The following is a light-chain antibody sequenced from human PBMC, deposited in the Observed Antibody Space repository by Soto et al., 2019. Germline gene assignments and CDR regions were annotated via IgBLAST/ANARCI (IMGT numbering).Light chain of an antibody. Sequence: DIVMTQSPLSLPVTPGEPASISCRSSQSLLHSNGYNYLDWYLQKPGQSPQLLIYLGSNRSSGVPDRFSGSGSATDFTLKISRVEAEDVGVYYCMQALQTPYTFGHGTKLEIK. V-gene: IGKV2-28*01. CDR2: LGS. J-gene: IGKJ2*01. CDR3: MQALQTPYT. CDR1: QSLLHSNGYNY.